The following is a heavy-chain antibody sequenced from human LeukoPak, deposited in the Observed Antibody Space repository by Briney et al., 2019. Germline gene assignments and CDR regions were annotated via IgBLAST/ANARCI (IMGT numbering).Heavy chain of an antibody. CDR2: ISGRGGST. CDR3: AKDGIAVAGTYGMDV. V-gene: IGHV3-23*01. CDR1: GFTLGSYA. J-gene: IGHJ6*02. Sequence: GGSLRLSCAAHGFTLGSYAIGWVRQAPGKGRGWDPAISGRGGSTYYADSVKGRFTISRDNSKNTLYLQMNSLRAEYTAVYYCAKDGIAVAGTYGMDVWGQGTTVTVSS. D-gene: IGHD6-19*01.